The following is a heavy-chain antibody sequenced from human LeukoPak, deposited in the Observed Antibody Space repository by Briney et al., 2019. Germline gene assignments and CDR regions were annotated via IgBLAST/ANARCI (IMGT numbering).Heavy chain of an antibody. CDR1: GYTFTGYY. V-gene: IGHV1-2*06. J-gene: IGHJ4*02. CDR3: AGQYYYDSSGYYYPY. Sequence: ASVKVSCKASGYTFTGYYMHWVRQAPGQGLEWMGRINPNSGGTNYAQKFQGGVTMTRDTSISTAYMELSRLRSDDTAVYYCAGQYYYDSSGYYYPYWGQGTLVTVSS. CDR2: INPNSGGT. D-gene: IGHD3-22*01.